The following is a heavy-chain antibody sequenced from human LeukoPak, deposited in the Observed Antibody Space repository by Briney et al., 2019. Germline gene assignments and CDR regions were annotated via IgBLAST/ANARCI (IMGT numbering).Heavy chain of an antibody. V-gene: IGHV4-39*01. CDR3: ARRLRFFLNWFDP. CDR1: GGSTSSSGDY. Sequence: SETLSLTRTASGGSTSSSGDYWGWIRQPPGKGLEWIGTIYNTGDTYYNPSLKSRVTISVDTSKNQFSLKLSSVAAADTAVYYCARRLRFFLNWFDPWGQGTLVTVSS. J-gene: IGHJ5*02. CDR2: IYNTGDT. D-gene: IGHD3-3*01.